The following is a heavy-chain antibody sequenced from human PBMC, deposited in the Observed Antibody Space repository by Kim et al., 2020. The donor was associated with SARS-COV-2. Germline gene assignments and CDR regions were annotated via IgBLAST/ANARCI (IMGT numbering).Heavy chain of an antibody. V-gene: IGHV3-30-3*01. CDR3: ARDPSWGIVLVPAARPAPGRPYYYYGVVV. J-gene: IGHJ6*02. CDR2: ISYDGSNK. Sequence: GGSLRLSCAASGFTFSSYAMHWVRQAPGKGLEWVAVISYDGSNKYYADSVKGRFTISRDNSKNTLYLQLNSLRAEDTAVYYCARDPSWGIVLVPAARPAPGRPYYYYGVVVWGQGTTVTVSS. CDR1: GFTFSSYA. D-gene: IGHD2-2*01.